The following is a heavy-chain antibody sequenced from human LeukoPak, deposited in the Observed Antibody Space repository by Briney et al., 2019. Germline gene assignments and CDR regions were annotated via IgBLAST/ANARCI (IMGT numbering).Heavy chain of an antibody. Sequence: GGSLRLSCAASGFTVSSNYMSWVRQAPGKGLEWVSVIYSGGSTYYADSVKGRFTISRDNSKNTLYLQMNSLRAEDTAVYYCARDTRVVTGAFDIRGQGTMVTVSS. CDR3: ARDTRVVTGAFDI. D-gene: IGHD4-23*01. V-gene: IGHV3-53*01. CDR1: GFTVSSNY. CDR2: IYSGGST. J-gene: IGHJ3*02.